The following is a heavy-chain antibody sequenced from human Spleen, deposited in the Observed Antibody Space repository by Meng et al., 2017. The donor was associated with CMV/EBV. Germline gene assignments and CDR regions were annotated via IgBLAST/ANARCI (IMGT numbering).Heavy chain of an antibody. CDR2: IKKDGSEK. D-gene: IGHD3-3*01. CDR3: ARWVDYDFWSGNSYYFDY. J-gene: IGHJ4*02. CDR1: GFTFSSYW. Sequence: GGSLRLSCAASGFTFSSYWMSWVRQAPGRGLEWLANIKKDGSEKYSVDSVRGRFTISRDNAKNSLSLQMNSLRAEDTAVYFCARWVDYDFWSGNSYYFDYWGRGTPVTVSS. V-gene: IGHV3-7*01.